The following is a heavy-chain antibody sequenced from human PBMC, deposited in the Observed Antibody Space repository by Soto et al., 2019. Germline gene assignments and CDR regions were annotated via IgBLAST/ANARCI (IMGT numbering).Heavy chain of an antibody. V-gene: IGHV1-18*01. D-gene: IGHD3-10*01. CDR2: ISAYNGNR. Sequence: QVQLVQSGAEVKKPGASVKVSCKASGYSFTSYGISWLRQAPGQGLEWMGWISAYNGNRKYAQKFQGRVTKTTDTSTSTAYLELRSLRSDDTAVYYCARDLGGVPDYWGQGTLVTVSS. CDR1: GYSFTSYG. CDR3: ARDLGGVPDY. J-gene: IGHJ4*02.